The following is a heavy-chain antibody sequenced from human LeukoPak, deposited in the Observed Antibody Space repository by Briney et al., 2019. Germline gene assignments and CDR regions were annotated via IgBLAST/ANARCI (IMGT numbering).Heavy chain of an antibody. V-gene: IGHV4-59*08. D-gene: IGHD1-26*01. CDR3: ARHAIYSGGYSYWFDP. J-gene: IGHJ5*02. Sequence: SETLSLTCTVSGGSNTSYYWSWIRQPPGKGLEWIAYIYYSGITNYNPSLKGRASISLDTSKNLCSLRLSSVTAADTAVYYCARHAIYSGGYSYWFDPWGLGTLVTVSS. CDR1: GGSNTSYY. CDR2: IYYSGIT.